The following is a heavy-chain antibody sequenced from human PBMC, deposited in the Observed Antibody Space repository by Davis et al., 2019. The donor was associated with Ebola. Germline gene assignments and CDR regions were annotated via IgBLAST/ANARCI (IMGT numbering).Heavy chain of an antibody. CDR2: IYYSGST. D-gene: IGHD2-15*01. Sequence: GSLRLSCTVSGGSISSYYWSWIRQPPRKGLEWIGYIYYSGSTNYNPSLKSRVTISVDTSKNQFSLKLSSVTAADTAVYYCARGMKYCSGGSCYSGGWFDPWGQGTLVTVSS. CDR1: GGSISSYY. CDR3: ARGMKYCSGGSCYSGGWFDP. J-gene: IGHJ5*02. V-gene: IGHV4-59*01.